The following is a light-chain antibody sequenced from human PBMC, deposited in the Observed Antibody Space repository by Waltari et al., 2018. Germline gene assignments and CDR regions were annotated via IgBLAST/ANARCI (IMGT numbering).Light chain of an antibody. J-gene: IGKJ4*01. V-gene: IGKV3-15*01. CDR3: HQYNNWPLT. CDR1: QSVRSD. CDR2: GAS. Sequence: EIVMTQSPATLSVSPGERATLSCRASQSVRSDLAWYQQKPGQAPRLLIYGASARATGIPARFSGAGSGTAFTLTISSLQSEDFAFYYCHQYNNWPLTFGGGTKVEIK.